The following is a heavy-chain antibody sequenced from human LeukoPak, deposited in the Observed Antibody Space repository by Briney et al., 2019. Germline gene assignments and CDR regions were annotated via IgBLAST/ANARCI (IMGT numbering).Heavy chain of an antibody. D-gene: IGHD3-10*01. CDR3: ARDLSGSLYFDY. J-gene: IGHJ4*02. CDR1: GASISPYY. Sequence: PSETLSLTCTVSGASISPYYWTWIRQPAGKGLEWIGRLYPSGSSDYNPSLKSRVSISVGTSNNQFSLRVTSVTAADTAIYYCARDLSGSLYFDYWGQGILVTVSA. V-gene: IGHV4-4*07. CDR2: LYPSGSS.